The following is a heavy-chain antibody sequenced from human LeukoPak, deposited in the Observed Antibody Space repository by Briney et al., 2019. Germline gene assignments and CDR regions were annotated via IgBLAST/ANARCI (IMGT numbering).Heavy chain of an antibody. Sequence: PSETLSLTCAVYGGSFSGYYWSWIRQPPGKGLEWIGEINHSGSTNYNPSLKSRVTISVDTSKNQFSLQLSSVTAADTAVYYCARKPRTTGTTTHSYYYYYYMDVWGKGTTVTVSS. D-gene: IGHD1-1*01. CDR3: ARKPRTTGTTTHSYYYYYYMDV. J-gene: IGHJ6*03. CDR1: GGSFSGYY. CDR2: INHSGST. V-gene: IGHV4-34*01.